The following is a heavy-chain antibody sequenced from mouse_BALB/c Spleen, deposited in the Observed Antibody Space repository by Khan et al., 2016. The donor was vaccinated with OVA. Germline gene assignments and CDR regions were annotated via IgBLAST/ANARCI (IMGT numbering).Heavy chain of an antibody. J-gene: IGHJ3*01. CDR2: IYPGNGDT. CDR3: ARDYGSSYDWFAY. V-gene: IGHV1-12*01. D-gene: IGHD1-1*01. Sequence: QVQLQQSGAELVKPGASVKMSCKASGYKITSYNMHWVKQTPGQGLEWIGTIYPGNGDTSYNQKFKGKATLTADKSSNTAYMQVSSLTSEDSAVYYCARDYGSSYDWFAYWGQGTLVTVSA. CDR1: GYKITSYN.